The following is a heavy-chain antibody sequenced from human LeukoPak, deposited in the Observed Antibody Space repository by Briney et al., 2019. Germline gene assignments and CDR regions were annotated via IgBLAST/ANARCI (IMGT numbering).Heavy chain of an antibody. J-gene: IGHJ4*02. D-gene: IGHD5-24*01. V-gene: IGHV3-11*01. CDR2: ISSSGSTI. CDR1: GFTFSDYY. Sequence: TGGSLRLSCAASGFTFSDYYMSWIRQAPGKGLEWVSYISSSGSTIYYADSVKGRFTISRDNAKNSLYLQMNSLRAEDTAVYYYAGGGWLQLKNGDYFDYWGQGTLVTVSS. CDR3: AGGGWLQLKNGDYFDY.